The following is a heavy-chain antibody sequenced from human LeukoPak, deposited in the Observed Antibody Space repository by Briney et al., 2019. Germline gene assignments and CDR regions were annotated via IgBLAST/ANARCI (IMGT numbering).Heavy chain of an antibody. CDR1: GGSISSYY. J-gene: IGHJ4*02. V-gene: IGHV4-34*01. CDR3: ARDLKRGSAFDY. CDR2: INHSGST. D-gene: IGHD3-10*01. Sequence: PSETLSLTCTVSGGSISSYYWSWIRQPPGKGLEWIGEINHSGSTNYNPSLKSRVTISVDTSKNQFSLKLSSVTAADTAVYYCARDLKRGSAFDYWGQGTLVTVSS.